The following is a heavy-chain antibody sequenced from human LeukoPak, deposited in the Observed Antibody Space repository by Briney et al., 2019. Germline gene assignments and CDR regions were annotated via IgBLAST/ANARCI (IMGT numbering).Heavy chain of an antibody. V-gene: IGHV4-30-4*08. J-gene: IGHJ4*02. Sequence: SSQTLSLTCTVSGGSTSSGDYYWNWIRQPPGKGLEWIGYIYYTGSTNYNPSLKSRLTISLDTSKNQFSLKLNSVTAADTAVYYCARSYCSRTSCYFFDSWGQGTLVTASS. CDR3: ARSYCSRTSCYFFDS. CDR1: GGSTSSGDYY. D-gene: IGHD2-2*01. CDR2: IYYTGST.